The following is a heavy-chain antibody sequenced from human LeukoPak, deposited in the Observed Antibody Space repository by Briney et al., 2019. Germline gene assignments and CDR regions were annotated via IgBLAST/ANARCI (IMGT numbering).Heavy chain of an antibody. V-gene: IGHV4-30-2*01. CDR1: GGSISSGGYS. Sequence: SQTLSLTCAVSGGSISSGGYSWSWIRQPPGKGLEWIGYIYHSGSTYYNPSLKSRVTISVDRSKNQFSLKLSSVTAADTAVYYCARVVEFGCSGGSCYSYYYFDHWGQGTLVTVSS. J-gene: IGHJ4*02. CDR3: ARVVEFGCSGGSCYSYYYFDH. D-gene: IGHD2-15*01. CDR2: IYHSGST.